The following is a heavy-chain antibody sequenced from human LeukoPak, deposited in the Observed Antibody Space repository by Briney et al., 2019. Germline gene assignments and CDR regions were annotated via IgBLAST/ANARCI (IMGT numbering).Heavy chain of an antibody. CDR3: ARAVSRTYYYGSGSYQSPKSNWFDP. CDR2: INPNSGGT. J-gene: IGHJ5*02. V-gene: IGHV1-2*02. CDR1: GYTFTGCY. Sequence: ASVTVSCKASGYTFTGCYMHWVRQAPGQGLEWMGWINPNSGGTNYAQKFQGRVTMTRDTSISTAYMELSRLRSDDTAVYYCARAVSRTYYYGSGSYQSPKSNWFDPWAREPWSPSPQ. D-gene: IGHD3-10*01.